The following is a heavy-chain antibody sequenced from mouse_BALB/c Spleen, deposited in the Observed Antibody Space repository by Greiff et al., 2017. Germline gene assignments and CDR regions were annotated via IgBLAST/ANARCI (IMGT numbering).Heavy chain of an antibody. CDR3: ARDPRHLPSMDY. CDR1: GYTFTSYT. Sequence: QVQLQQSGAELARPGASVKMSCKASGYTFTSYTMHWVKQRPGQGLEWIGYINPSCGYTNYNQKFKDKATLTADKSSSTAYMQLSSLTSEDSAVYYCARDPRHLPSMDYWGQGTSVTVSS. D-gene: IGHD5-5*01. V-gene: IGHV1-4*01. CDR2: INPSCGYT. J-gene: IGHJ4*01.